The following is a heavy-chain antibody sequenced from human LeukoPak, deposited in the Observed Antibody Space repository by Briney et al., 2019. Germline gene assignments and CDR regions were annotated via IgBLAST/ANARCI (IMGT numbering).Heavy chain of an antibody. CDR3: ARTVNGDYYYYYMDV. J-gene: IGHJ6*03. D-gene: IGHD4-11*01. Sequence: SETLSLTCTVSSGSISSYYWSWIRQPPGKGLEWIGYIYYSGSTNYNPSLKSRVTISVDTSKNQFSLKLSSVTAADTAVYYCARTVNGDYYYYYMDVWGKGTTVTVSS. CDR2: IYYSGST. CDR1: SGSISSYY. V-gene: IGHV4-59*01.